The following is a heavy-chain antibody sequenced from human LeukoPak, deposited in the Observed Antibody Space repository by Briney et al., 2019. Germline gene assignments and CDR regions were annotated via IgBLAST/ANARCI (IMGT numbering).Heavy chain of an antibody. CDR3: KGSISGSLWVGAFDI. D-gene: IGHD1-26*01. V-gene: IGHV4-59*05. Sequence: GSLRLSCAASGFTVSSNYMSWVRQPPGKGLEWIGSIYYSGSTYYNPSLKSRVTISVDTSKNQFSLKLSSVTAADTAVYYCKGSISGSLWVGAFDIWGQGTMVTVSS. CDR1: GFTVSSNY. J-gene: IGHJ3*02. CDR2: IYYSGST.